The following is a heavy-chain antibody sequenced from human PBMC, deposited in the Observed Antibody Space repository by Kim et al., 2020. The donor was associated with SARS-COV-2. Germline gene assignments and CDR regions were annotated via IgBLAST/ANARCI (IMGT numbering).Heavy chain of an antibody. Sequence: SETLSLTCTVSGGSISSYYWSWIRQPPGKGLEWIGYIYYSGSTNYNPSLKSRVTISVDTSKNQFSLKLSSVTAADTAVYYCARGGNYDYDSSGYYQDYYYGMDVWGQGTTVTVSS. D-gene: IGHD3-22*01. CDR1: GGSISSYY. J-gene: IGHJ6*02. CDR2: IYYSGST. CDR3: ARGGNYDYDSSGYYQDYYYGMDV. V-gene: IGHV4-59*01.